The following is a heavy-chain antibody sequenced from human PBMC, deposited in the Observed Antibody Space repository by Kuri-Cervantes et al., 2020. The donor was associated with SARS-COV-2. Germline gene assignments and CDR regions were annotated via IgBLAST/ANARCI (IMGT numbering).Heavy chain of an antibody. V-gene: IGHV1-8*02. CDR3: ARDRGIAAAGIWGNWYFDL. CDR2: MNPNSGNT. Sequence: ASVKVSCKASGYTFTSYDINWVRQATGQGLEWMGWMNPNSGNTSYAQKFQGRVTMTRDTPTSTVYMELSSLRSDDTAVYYCARDRGIAAAGIWGNWYFDLWGRGTLVTVSS. D-gene: IGHD6-13*01. J-gene: IGHJ2*01. CDR1: GYTFTSYD.